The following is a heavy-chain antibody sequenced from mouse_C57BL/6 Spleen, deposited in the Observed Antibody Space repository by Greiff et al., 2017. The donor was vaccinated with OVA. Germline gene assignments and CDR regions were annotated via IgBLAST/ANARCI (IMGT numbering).Heavy chain of an antibody. V-gene: IGHV1-82*01. CDR2: IHPGDGDT. D-gene: IGHD2-5*01. CDR3: AREDYYSNSSYAMDY. Sequence: QVQLQQSGPELVKPGASVKISCKASGYAFSSSWMNWVKQRPGKGLEWIGRIHPGDGDTNYNGKFKGKATLTVDKSSSTAYMHLSSLTSEDSAVYVCAREDYYSNSSYAMDYWGQGTSVTVSS. J-gene: IGHJ4*01. CDR1: GYAFSSSW.